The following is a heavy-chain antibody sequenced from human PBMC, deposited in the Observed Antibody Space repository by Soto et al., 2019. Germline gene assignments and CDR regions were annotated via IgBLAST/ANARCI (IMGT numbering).Heavy chain of an antibody. D-gene: IGHD3-3*01. V-gene: IGHV1-18*01. CDR3: AAEPGRGRFLEWLFLGYGMDV. CDR2: ISAYNGNT. J-gene: IGHJ6*02. CDR1: GYTFTNYG. Sequence: GASVKVSCKASGYTFTNYGISWVRQAPGQGLEWMGWISAYNGNTKYAQKLQGRVTITTDMSTSTAYMELSSLRSEDTAVYYCAAEPGRGRFLEWLFLGYGMDVWGQGTTVTVSS.